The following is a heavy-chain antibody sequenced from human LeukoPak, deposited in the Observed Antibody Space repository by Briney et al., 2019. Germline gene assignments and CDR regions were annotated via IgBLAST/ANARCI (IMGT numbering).Heavy chain of an antibody. D-gene: IGHD2-15*01. Sequence: PGGSLRLSCAVSGFTFTNYAMSWVRQAPGKGLEWVSTISGSGGSTLYADSVKGRFIISRDNSKNTLYLQMNSLRAEDTAVYYCAKDLISGGSCSDYWGQGTLVTVSS. J-gene: IGHJ4*02. V-gene: IGHV3-23*01. CDR3: AKDLISGGSCSDY. CDR2: ISGSGGST. CDR1: GFTFTNYA.